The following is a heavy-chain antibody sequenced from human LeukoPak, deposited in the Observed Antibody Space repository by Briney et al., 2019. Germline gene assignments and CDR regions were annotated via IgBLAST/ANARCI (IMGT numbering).Heavy chain of an antibody. CDR2: INPSGGTT. CDR1: GYTFTNYY. J-gene: IGHJ4*02. D-gene: IGHD5-12*01. CDR3: ARTRGYSDYELDY. Sequence: ASVKVSCTASGYTFTNYYMHWVRQAPGQGLEWMGIINPSGGTTRHAQRFQGRVTMTRDTSTSTVYMEPSSLRSEDTAVYYCARTRGYSDYELDYWGQGTLVTVSS. V-gene: IGHV1-46*01.